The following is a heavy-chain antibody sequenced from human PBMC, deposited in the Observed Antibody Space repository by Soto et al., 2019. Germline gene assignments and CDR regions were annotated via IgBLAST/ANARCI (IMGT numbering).Heavy chain of an antibody. V-gene: IGHV4-31*03. J-gene: IGHJ4*02. CDR2: IYYSGTT. CDR1: GGSITSAGYY. CDR3: GRKNQRVPLGSYFDS. Sequence: PSETLSLTCTVSGGSITSAGYYWTWIRQHPGQGLEWIACIYYSGTTSESPSLRSRLSITVNTSKSQFSLMLTSRTAADTAVNYYGRKNQRVPLGSYFDSWGQGTLVTVSS.